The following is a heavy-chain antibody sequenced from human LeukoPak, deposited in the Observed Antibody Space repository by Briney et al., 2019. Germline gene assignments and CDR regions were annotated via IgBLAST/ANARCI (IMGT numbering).Heavy chain of an antibody. CDR1: GGSISSYY. V-gene: IGHV4-4*07. CDR2: IYTSGST. Sequence: SETLSLTCTVSGGSISSYYWSWIRQPAGKGLEWIGRIYTSGSTNYNPSLKSRVTISVDTSKNQFSLKLSSVTAADTAVYYCARLGYVQQLDRDAFDIWGQGTMVTVSS. J-gene: IGHJ3*02. D-gene: IGHD6-13*01. CDR3: ARLGYVQQLDRDAFDI.